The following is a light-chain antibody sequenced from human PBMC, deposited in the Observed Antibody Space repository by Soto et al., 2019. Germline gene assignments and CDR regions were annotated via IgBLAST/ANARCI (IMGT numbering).Light chain of an antibody. Sequence: QSALTQPPSASGSPGQSVTISCTGTSSDIGGYNYVSWYQQHPGKAPKLIIYEVTKRPSGVPDRFSASKSGNTASLTVSGLQAEDEADYYCSSHGGSNNFYIFGTGTKVTVL. CDR1: SSDIGGYNY. CDR3: SSHGGSNNFYI. CDR2: EVT. J-gene: IGLJ1*01. V-gene: IGLV2-8*01.